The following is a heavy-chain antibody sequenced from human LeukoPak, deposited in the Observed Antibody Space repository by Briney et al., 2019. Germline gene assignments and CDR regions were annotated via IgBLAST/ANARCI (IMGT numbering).Heavy chain of an antibody. J-gene: IGHJ5*02. CDR3: ARVDWNNWFDP. CDR2: IYYSGST. V-gene: IGHV4-31*03. D-gene: IGHD2-21*01. CDR1: GGFISSGGYY. Sequence: SQTLSLTCTVSGGFISSGGYYWSWIRQHPGKGLEWIGYIYYSGSTYYNPSLKSRVTISVDTSKNQFSLKLSSVTAADTAVYYCARVDWNNWFDPWGQGTLVTVSS.